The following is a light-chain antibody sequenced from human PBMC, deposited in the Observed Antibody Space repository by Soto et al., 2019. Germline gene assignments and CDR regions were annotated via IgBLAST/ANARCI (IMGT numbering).Light chain of an antibody. J-gene: IGLJ2*01. CDR2: DVS. Sequence: QSALTQPASVSGSPGQSITISCSGTSSDVGGYNYVSWYQQNLGKAPKVMIYDVSSRPSGVSDRFSGSKSGNTASLTISGLQAEDEGDYYCSSYTGSSTLVVGGGTKLTV. CDR1: SSDVGGYNY. CDR3: SSYTGSSTLV. V-gene: IGLV2-14*01.